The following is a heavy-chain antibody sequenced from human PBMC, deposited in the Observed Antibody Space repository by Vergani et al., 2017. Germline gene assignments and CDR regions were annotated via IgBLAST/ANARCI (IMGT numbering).Heavy chain of an antibody. Sequence: QVHLVQSGPEVRKPGASLRVSCKASGYTFSNFGITWVRQVPGQGLEWMGWIGAYGHKYHSQKFQDRVTLTMDTSTNTAYMEMTSLRSDDTAVYYCARDALFSVFGYCAGSTCYPDYWGQGTLVTVSS. D-gene: IGHD2-15*01. CDR1: GYTFSNFG. J-gene: IGHJ4*02. CDR3: ARDALFSVFGYCAGSTCYPDY. V-gene: IGHV1-18*01. CDR2: IGAYGHK.